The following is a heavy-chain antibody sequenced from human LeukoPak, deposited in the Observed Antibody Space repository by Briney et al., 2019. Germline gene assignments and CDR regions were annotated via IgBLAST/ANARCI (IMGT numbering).Heavy chain of an antibody. J-gene: IGHJ6*02. CDR2: INHSGST. V-gene: IGHV4-34*01. CDR3: ARDGEMVRGVPRGMDV. CDR1: GGSFSGYY. Sequence: PSETLSLTCAVYGGSFSGYYWTWIRQPPGKGLEWIGEINHSGSTNYNPSLKSRVTISIDTSKNQFSLILSSVTAADTAVYYCARDGEMVRGVPRGMDVWGQGTTVTDSS. D-gene: IGHD3-10*01.